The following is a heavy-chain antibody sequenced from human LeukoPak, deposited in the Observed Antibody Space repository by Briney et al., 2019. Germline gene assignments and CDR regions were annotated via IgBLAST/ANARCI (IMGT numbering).Heavy chain of an antibody. CDR3: VKGGIWDAFDI. CDR1: GFTFSSYD. J-gene: IGHJ3*02. D-gene: IGHD3-3*02. Sequence: GGSLRLSCAASGFTFSSYDMNWFRQAPGKGLEWVSHISYDGSNKFYADSVKGRFIISRDNSKNTVYVQMNSLRVGDTAVYYCVKGGIWDAFDIWGQGTMVTVSS. CDR2: ISYDGSNK. V-gene: IGHV3-30*18.